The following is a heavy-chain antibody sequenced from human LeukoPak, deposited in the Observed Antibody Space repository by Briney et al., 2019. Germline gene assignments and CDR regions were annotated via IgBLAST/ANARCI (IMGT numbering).Heavy chain of an antibody. J-gene: IGHJ5*02. V-gene: IGHV4-39*01. D-gene: IGHD6-13*01. CDR2: IYYSGST. CDR3: ARHSTDYSRVRWFDP. Sequence: SETLSLTCTVSGGSISSDIYYWGWIRQPPGKGLEWTGIIYYSGSTYSNPSLKSRVTISVDTSKNQFSLKLSSVTAADTAVYYCARHSTDYSRVRWFDPWGQGTLVTVSS. CDR1: GGSISSDIYY.